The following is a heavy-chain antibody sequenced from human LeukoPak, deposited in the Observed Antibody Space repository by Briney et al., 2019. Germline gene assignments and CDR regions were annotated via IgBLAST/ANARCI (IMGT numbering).Heavy chain of an antibody. CDR1: GYTFTGYY. V-gene: IGHV1-2*02. D-gene: IGHD6-6*01. Sequence: GASVKVSCKASGYTFTGYYMHWVRQAPGQGLEWMGWINPNSGGANYAQKFQGRVTMTRDTSISTAYMELSRLRSDDTAVYYCARDPAYSTSSFGGYWGQGTLVTVSS. CDR3: ARDPAYSTSSFGGY. CDR2: INPNSGGA. J-gene: IGHJ4*02.